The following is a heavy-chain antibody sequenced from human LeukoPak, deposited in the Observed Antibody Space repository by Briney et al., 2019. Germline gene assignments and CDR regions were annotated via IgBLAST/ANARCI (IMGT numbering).Heavy chain of an antibody. CDR1: GGSISGYY. CDR3: AREEDCSGGICYLGNAFDI. D-gene: IGHD2-15*01. Sequence: SETLSLTCTVSGGSISGYYWSWIRQPPGKGLEWIGEINHSGSTNYNASLKSRVTISVDTSKNQFSLKLSSVTAADTAVYYCAREEDCSGGICYLGNAFDIWGQGTMVTVSS. J-gene: IGHJ3*02. V-gene: IGHV4-34*01. CDR2: INHSGST.